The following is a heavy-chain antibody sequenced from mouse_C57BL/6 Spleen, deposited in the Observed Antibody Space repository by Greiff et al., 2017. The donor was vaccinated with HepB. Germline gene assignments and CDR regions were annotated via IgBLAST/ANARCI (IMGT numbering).Heavy chain of an antibody. Sequence: EVHLVESGGGLVKPGGSLKLSCAASGFTFSSYAMSWVRQTPEKRLEWVATISDGGSYTYYPDNVKGRFTISRDNAKNNLYLQMSHLKSEDTAMYYCARDGETAQATDAMDYWGQGTSVTVSS. D-gene: IGHD3-2*02. J-gene: IGHJ4*01. CDR1: GFTFSSYA. V-gene: IGHV5-4*01. CDR3: ARDGETAQATDAMDY. CDR2: ISDGGSYT.